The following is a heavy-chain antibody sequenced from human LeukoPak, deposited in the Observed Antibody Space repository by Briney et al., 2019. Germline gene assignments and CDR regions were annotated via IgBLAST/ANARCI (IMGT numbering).Heavy chain of an antibody. D-gene: IGHD3-22*01. Sequence: GGTLRLSCAASGFTFSSYGMSWVRRAPGKGLEWVSAISGSGGSTYYADSVKGRFTISRDNSKNTLYLQMNSLRAEDTAVYYCAKDHYYDSSGYPDYWGQGTLVTVSS. CDR1: GFTFSSYG. J-gene: IGHJ4*02. V-gene: IGHV3-23*01. CDR3: AKDHYYDSSGYPDY. CDR2: ISGSGGST.